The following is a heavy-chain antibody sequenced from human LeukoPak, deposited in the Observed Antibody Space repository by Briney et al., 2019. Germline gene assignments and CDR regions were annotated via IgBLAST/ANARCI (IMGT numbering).Heavy chain of an antibody. CDR1: GFTFSSYA. D-gene: IGHD2-8*01. Sequence: PGGSLRLSCAASGFTFSSYAMNWVRQAPGRGLEWVSGFSGSGGTTYYADSVKGRFTISRDNSKNTLYLQMNNLRAEDTAVYYCANGNRCTSPNCLGYYYFYMDVWGKGTTVTVSS. J-gene: IGHJ6*03. CDR2: FSGSGGTT. V-gene: IGHV3-23*01. CDR3: ANGNRCTSPNCLGYYYFYMDV.